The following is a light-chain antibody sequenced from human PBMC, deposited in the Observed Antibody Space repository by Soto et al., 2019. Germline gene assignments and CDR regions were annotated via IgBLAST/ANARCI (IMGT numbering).Light chain of an antibody. CDR1: SSNIEKNS. CDR2: DTN. V-gene: IGLV1-51*01. CDR3: GTWDSSLTSVV. J-gene: IGLJ2*01. Sequence: QAVVTQPPSVSAAPGETVTISCSGSSSNIEKNSVSWHQQLPGVAPKLLIYDTNRRPSGIPDRFSGSKSGTSAALDITGLQTGDEADYYCGTWDSSLTSVVFGGGTKLTVL.